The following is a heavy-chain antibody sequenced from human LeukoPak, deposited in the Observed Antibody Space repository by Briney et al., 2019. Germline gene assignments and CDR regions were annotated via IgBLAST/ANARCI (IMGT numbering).Heavy chain of an antibody. Sequence: ASVKVSFKASGGTFSSYAISWVRQAPGQGLEWMGRIIPILGIANYAQKFQGRVTITADKSTSTAYMELSSLRSEDTAVYYCAWGIAAAGTGNHFDYWGQGTLVTVSS. CDR3: AWGIAAAGTGNHFDY. V-gene: IGHV1-69*04. CDR2: IIPILGIA. CDR1: GGTFSSYA. J-gene: IGHJ4*02. D-gene: IGHD6-13*01.